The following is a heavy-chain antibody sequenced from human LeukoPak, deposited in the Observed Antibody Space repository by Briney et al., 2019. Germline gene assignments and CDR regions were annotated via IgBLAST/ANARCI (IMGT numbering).Heavy chain of an antibody. D-gene: IGHD6-19*01. V-gene: IGHV3-48*03. CDR1: GFTFSSYE. Sequence: GGSLRLSCAASGFTFSSYEMNWVRQAPGKGLEWVSYISSSGFTIYYADSVKGRFTISRDNSKNTVYLQMNSLSVEDTAVYYCAKDGHSSGWGLDYWGQGTLITVSS. CDR2: ISSSGFTI. J-gene: IGHJ4*02. CDR3: AKDGHSSGWGLDY.